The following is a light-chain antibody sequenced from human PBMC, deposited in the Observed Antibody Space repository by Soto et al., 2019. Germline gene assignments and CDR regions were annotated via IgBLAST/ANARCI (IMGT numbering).Light chain of an antibody. J-gene: IGKJ2*01. CDR2: DAS. CDR3: HQYGSSLPYT. Sequence: EIVLTQSPGTLSLSPGERATLSCRASQSVINSYLAWYQHKPGQAPRLLISDASRRATGIPDRFSGSGSGTDFTLTISRLEPDDFAVYYCHQYGSSLPYTFGQGTKLEIK. CDR1: QSVINSY. V-gene: IGKV3-20*01.